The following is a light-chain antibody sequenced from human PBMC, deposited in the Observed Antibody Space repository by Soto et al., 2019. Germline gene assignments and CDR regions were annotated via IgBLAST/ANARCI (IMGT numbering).Light chain of an antibody. CDR3: QESNSVPFT. V-gene: IGKV1-39*01. Sequence: DIQMTQSPSSLSASVGDRVTITCRASQSIRNYLNWYQQKLGKAPKLLIYAASSLQSGVPSRFSGSGSGTDFTLTISSLQPEDSATYFCQESNSVPFTFGGGTKLEIK. CDR1: QSIRNY. CDR2: AAS. J-gene: IGKJ4*01.